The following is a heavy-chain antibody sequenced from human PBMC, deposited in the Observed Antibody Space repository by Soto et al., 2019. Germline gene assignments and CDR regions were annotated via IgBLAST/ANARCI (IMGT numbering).Heavy chain of an antibody. CDR1: GFSLSTSGVS. J-gene: IGHJ5*02. V-gene: IGHV2-5*01. CDR3: AHRVGSRGSLDP. D-gene: IGHD3-10*01. Sequence: SGPTLVNPTQTLTLTCTFSGFSLSTSGVSVGWIRQPPGKALEWLAFIYWNDDKSYSPSLKSRLTVTKDNSKKQVVLTMANMDPADTATYYCAHRVGSRGSLDPWGQGTLVTVSS. CDR2: IYWNDDK.